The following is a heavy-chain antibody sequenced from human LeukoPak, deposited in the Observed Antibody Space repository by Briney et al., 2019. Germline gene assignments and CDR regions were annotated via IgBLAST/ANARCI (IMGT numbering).Heavy chain of an antibody. CDR1: GGSISSSSYY. V-gene: IGHV4-39*07. D-gene: IGHD6-13*01. J-gene: IGHJ5*02. Sequence: SETLSLTCTVSGGSISSSSYYWGWIRQPPGKGLEWIGSIYYSGSTYYNPSLKSRVTISLDTSKNQVSLKLTSVTAADTAVYYCARSFAYSSSRFDPWGQGTLVTVSS. CDR2: IYYSGST. CDR3: ARSFAYSSSRFDP.